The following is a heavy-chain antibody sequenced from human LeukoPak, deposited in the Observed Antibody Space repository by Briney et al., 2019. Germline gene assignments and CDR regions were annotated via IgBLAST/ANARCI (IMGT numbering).Heavy chain of an antibody. J-gene: IGHJ4*02. Sequence: GGSLRLSCEAPGCTFSSYAVHRVRQAPGKGREWVAVISYDGSNKYYADSVKGRFTISRDNSKHTLYLQMNSLRAEDTAVYYCARDPYYYDSSGYFDYWGQGTLVTVFS. CDR3: ARDPYYYDSSGYFDY. CDR2: ISYDGSNK. D-gene: IGHD3-22*01. V-gene: IGHV3-30*04. CDR1: GCTFSSYA.